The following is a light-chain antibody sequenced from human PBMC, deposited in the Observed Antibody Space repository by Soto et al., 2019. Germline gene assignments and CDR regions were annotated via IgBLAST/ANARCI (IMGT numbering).Light chain of an antibody. V-gene: IGLV4-69*01. Sequence: QLVLTQSPSASASLGASVKLTCTLSSGHSRYAIAWHQQQPEKGPRYLMKLNSDGSHSKGDGIPDRFSGSSSGAERYLTISSLQSEDEDDDYCQTWGTGTGVFGRGTKLTVL. CDR2: LNSDGSH. CDR1: SGHSRYA. CDR3: QTWGTGTGV. J-gene: IGLJ2*01.